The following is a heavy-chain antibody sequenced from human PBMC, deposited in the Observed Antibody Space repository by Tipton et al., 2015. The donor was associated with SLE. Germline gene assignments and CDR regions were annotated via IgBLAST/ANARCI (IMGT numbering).Heavy chain of an antibody. CDR3: ASVYDSSGYYFYYFDY. V-gene: IGHV4-61*02. D-gene: IGHD3-22*01. CDR1: GGSISSGSYY. J-gene: IGHJ4*02. Sequence: LRLSCTVSGGSISSGSYYWSWIRQPAGKGLEWIGRIYTSGSTNYNPSLKSRVTMSVDTSKNQFSLKLSSVTAADTAVYYCASVYDSSGYYFYYFDYWGQGTLVTVSS. CDR2: IYTSGST.